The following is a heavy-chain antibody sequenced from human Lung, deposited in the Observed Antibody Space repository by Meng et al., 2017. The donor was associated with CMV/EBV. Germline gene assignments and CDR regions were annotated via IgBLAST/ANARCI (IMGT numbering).Heavy chain of an antibody. CDR2: IKQDGSEE. Sequence: GESLKISCAASGFTFSGYWMTWVRQAPGKGLEWVANIKQDGSEEFYVDSVKGRFTISRDNAKNTLYLQMNSMRAEDTAVYYCAKDCTFGSCSHIGYYSYYYGMGVWGQGPAVTVSS. D-gene: IGHD2-15*01. CDR3: AKDCTFGSCSHIGYYSYYYGMGV. V-gene: IGHV3-7*01. CDR1: GFTFSGYW. J-gene: IGHJ6*02.